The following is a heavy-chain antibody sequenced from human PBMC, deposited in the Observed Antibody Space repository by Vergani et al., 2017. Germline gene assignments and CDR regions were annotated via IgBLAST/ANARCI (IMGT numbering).Heavy chain of an antibody. V-gene: IGHV2-70*15. CDR1: GFSLGTSGMC. CDR2: IDWDDDK. D-gene: IGHD6-13*01. J-gene: IGHJ6*03. CDR3: ARIRCSSPAIYYYYYMDV. Sequence: QVTLRESGPALVKPTQTLTLTCTFSGFSLGTSGMCVSWIRQPPGKALEWLARIDWDDDKYYSTSLKTRLTISKDTSKNQVVLTMTNMDPVDTATYYCARIRCSSPAIYYYYYMDVWGKGTTVTVSS.